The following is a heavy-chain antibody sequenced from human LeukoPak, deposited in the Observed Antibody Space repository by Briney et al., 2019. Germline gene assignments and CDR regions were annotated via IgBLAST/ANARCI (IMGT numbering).Heavy chain of an antibody. CDR3: ARARELLWFGELSYYFDY. J-gene: IGHJ4*02. Sequence: RPGGSLRLFCAASGFTFDDYGMSWVRQAPGKGLEWVSGINWNGGSTGYADSVKGRFTISRDNAKNSLYLQMNSLRAEDTALYYCARARELLWFGELSYYFDYWGQGTLVTVSS. D-gene: IGHD3-10*01. CDR2: INWNGGST. CDR1: GFTFDDYG. V-gene: IGHV3-20*04.